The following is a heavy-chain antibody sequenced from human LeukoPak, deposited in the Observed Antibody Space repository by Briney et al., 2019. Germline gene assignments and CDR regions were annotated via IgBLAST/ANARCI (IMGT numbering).Heavy chain of an antibody. J-gene: IGHJ6*03. CDR2: ISYDGSNK. Sequence: PGGSLRLSCAASGFTFSSYGMHWVRQAPGKGLEWVAVISYDGSNKYYADSVKGRFTISRDNSKNTLYLQMNSLGAEDTAVYYCAKGGGYEAQYYYYYLDVWGKGTTVTISS. CDR1: GFTFSSYG. D-gene: IGHD5-12*01. CDR3: AKGGGYEAQYYYYYLDV. V-gene: IGHV3-30*18.